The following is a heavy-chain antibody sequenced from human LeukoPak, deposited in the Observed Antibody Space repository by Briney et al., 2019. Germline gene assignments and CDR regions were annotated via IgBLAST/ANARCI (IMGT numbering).Heavy chain of an antibody. CDR3: ARDCGYGDYVSLGWFDP. V-gene: IGHV3-11*06. Sequence: GGSLRLSCAASGFTFSDYYMSWIRQAPGKGLEWVSYISSSSSYTNYADSVKGRFTISRDNAKNSLYLQMNSLRAEDTAVYYCARDCGYGDYVSLGWFDPWGQGTLVTVSS. J-gene: IGHJ5*02. D-gene: IGHD4-17*01. CDR2: ISSSSSYT. CDR1: GFTFSDYY.